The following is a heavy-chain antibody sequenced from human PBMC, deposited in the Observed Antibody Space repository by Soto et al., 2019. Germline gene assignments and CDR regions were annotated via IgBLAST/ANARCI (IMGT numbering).Heavy chain of an antibody. J-gene: IGHJ5*02. CDR1: GYTFTSYG. CDR3: ARVGADCSSTSCKWLGWFDP. V-gene: IGHV1-18*01. D-gene: IGHD2-2*01. Sequence: QVQLVQSGAEVKKPGASVKVSCKASGYTFTSYGISWVRQAPGQGLEWMGWISAYNGNTNYAQKLQGRVTMTTDTSPSTAYMELRSLRSDDTAVYYCARVGADCSSTSCKWLGWFDPWGQGTLVTVSS. CDR2: ISAYNGNT.